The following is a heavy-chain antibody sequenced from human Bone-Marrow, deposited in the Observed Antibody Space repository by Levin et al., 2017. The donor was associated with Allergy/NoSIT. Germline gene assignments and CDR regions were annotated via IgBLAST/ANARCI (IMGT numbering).Heavy chain of an antibody. CDR3: ATTNYYYCGGYPDY. J-gene: IGHJ4*02. Sequence: SGPTLVKPTQTLTLTCTFSGFSLSTSGVGVGWIRQPPGKALEWLALIYWDDDKRYSPSLKSRLTITKDTSKNQVVLTMTNMDPVDTATYYCATTNYYYCGGYPDYWGQGTLVTVSS. V-gene: IGHV2-5*02. CDR2: IYWDDDK. CDR1: GFSLSTSGVG. D-gene: IGHD2-21*01.